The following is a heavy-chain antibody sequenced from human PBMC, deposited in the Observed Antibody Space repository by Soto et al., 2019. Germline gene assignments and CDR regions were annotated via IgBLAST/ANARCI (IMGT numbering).Heavy chain of an antibody. V-gene: IGHV4-30-4*01. CDR2: IDYSGST. J-gene: IGHJ4*02. D-gene: IGHD6-19*01. CDR3: AAESGSGRFDY. Sequence: QVQLQESGPGLVKPSQTLSLTCTVSGGSISSGDYYWSWIRQPPGKGLEWIGYIDYSGSTYYNPSLKSRFTISVDTSKTQFSLKLNSVTAADTAVYSCAAESGSGRFDYWGQGTLVSVSS. CDR1: GGSISSGDYY.